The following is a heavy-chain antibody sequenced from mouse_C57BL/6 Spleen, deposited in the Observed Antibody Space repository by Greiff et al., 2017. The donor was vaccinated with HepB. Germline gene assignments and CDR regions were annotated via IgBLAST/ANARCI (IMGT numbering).Heavy chain of an antibody. CDR3: AREGGDYDGAWFAY. CDR1: GFTFSSYA. D-gene: IGHD2-4*01. Sequence: EVKLMESGGGLVKPGGSLKLSCAASGFTFSSYAMSWVRQTPEKRLEWVATISDGGSYTYYPDNVKGRFTISRDNAKNNLYLQVSHLKSEDTAMYYCAREGGDYDGAWFAYWGQGTLVTVSA. J-gene: IGHJ3*01. V-gene: IGHV5-4*01. CDR2: ISDGGSYT.